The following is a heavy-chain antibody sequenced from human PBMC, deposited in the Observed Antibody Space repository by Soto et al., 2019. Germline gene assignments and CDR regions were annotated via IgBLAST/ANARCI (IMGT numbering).Heavy chain of an antibody. Sequence: GGSLRLSCAASGFSFSSYSMNWVRQAPGKGLEWISYLSSSNTSIWYADSVKGRFTISRDNAKNSLYLQMNSLRDEDTAVYYCARDADYYDSSGLYDYWGQGTLVTVSS. J-gene: IGHJ4*02. CDR2: LSSSNTSI. CDR3: ARDADYYDSSGLYDY. D-gene: IGHD3-22*01. V-gene: IGHV3-48*02. CDR1: GFSFSSYS.